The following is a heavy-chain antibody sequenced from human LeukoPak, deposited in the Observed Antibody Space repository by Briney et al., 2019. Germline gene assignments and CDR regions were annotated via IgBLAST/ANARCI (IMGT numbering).Heavy chain of an antibody. J-gene: IGHJ4*02. CDR3: ASPPNHYGSGVDAWY. CDR1: GGSISSSTYF. Sequence: SETLSLTCSVSGGSISSSTYFWGWIRQPPGKGLEWIGFIYYTGSTHYNPSLKSRITISVDTSKNQFSLKLSSVTAADTAVYYCASPPNHYGSGVDAWYWGQGALVTVSS. CDR2: IYYTGST. V-gene: IGHV4-39*01. D-gene: IGHD2-21*02.